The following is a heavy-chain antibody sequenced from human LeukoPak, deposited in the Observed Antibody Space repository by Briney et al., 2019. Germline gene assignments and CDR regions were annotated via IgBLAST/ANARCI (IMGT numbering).Heavy chain of an antibody. J-gene: IGHJ3*02. CDR1: GGTFSSYA. CDR3: ARDSPRPYCSSTSCPGAFDI. Sequence: ASVKVSCKASGGTFSSYAISWVRQAPGQGLEWMGWISAYNGNTNYAQKLQGRVTMTTDTSTSTAYMELRSLRSDDTAVYYCARDSPRPYCSSTSCPGAFDIWGQGTMVTVSS. D-gene: IGHD2-2*01. CDR2: ISAYNGNT. V-gene: IGHV1-18*01.